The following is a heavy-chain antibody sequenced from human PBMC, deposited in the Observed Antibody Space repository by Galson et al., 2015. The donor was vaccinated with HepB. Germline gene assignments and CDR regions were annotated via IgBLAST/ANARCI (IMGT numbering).Heavy chain of an antibody. D-gene: IGHD1-26*01. J-gene: IGHJ4*02. CDR1: TFIFSTYS. V-gene: IGHV3-48*01. CDR2: ISSSNTTT. Sequence: SLRLSCAASTFIFSTYSMNWVRQAPGKGLEWVSYISSSNTTTYYADSVKGRFTISRDNSKNTVYLQMNSLRAEDTAMYYCARGYSKSWFSGLGYWGQGTLVTVSS. CDR3: ARGYSKSWFSGLGY.